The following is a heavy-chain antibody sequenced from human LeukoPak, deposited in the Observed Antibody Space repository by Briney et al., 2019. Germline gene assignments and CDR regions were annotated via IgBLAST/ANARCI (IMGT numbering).Heavy chain of an antibody. D-gene: IGHD4-17*01. CDR2: ISYDGSNK. CDR3: ARGYYGDYVGYFDL. CDR1: GFTFSSYA. J-gene: IGHJ2*01. Sequence: HAGRSLRLSCAASGFTFSSYAMHWVRQAPGKGLEWVAVISYDGSNKYYADSVKGRFTVSRDNSKNTLYLQMNSLRAEDTAVYYCARGYYGDYVGYFDLWGRGTLVTVSS. V-gene: IGHV3-30*04.